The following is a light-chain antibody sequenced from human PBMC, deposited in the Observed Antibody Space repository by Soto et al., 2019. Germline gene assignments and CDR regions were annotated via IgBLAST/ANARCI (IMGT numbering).Light chain of an antibody. CDR3: QQYNNLPRT. V-gene: IGKV3-20*01. Sequence: EIVLTQSPGTLSLSPGERATLSCRASQSVSSSYLAWYQQKPGQAPRLLIYGASSRATGIPDRFSGSGSGTDFTLTISRLEPEDFAVYYCQQYNNLPRTFGQGTKVDIK. CDR2: GAS. J-gene: IGKJ1*01. CDR1: QSVSSSY.